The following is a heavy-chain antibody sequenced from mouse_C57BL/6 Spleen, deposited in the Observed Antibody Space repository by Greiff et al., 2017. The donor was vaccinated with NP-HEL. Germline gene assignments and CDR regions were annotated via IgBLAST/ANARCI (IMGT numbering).Heavy chain of an antibody. CDR1: GYTFTSYG. J-gene: IGHJ3*01. D-gene: IGHD1-1*01. CDR3: ARDYYGSSYSNWEGFAY. CDR2: IYPRSGNT. Sequence: QVQLQQSGAELARPGASVKLSCKASGYTFTSYGLSWVKQRTGQGLEWIGEIYPRSGNTYYNEKFKGKATLTADKSSSTAYMELRSLTSEDSAVYFCARDYYGSSYSNWEGFAYWGQGTLVTVSA. V-gene: IGHV1-81*01.